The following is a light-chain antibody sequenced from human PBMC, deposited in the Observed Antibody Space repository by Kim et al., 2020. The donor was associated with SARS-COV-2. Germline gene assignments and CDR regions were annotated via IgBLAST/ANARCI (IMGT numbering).Light chain of an antibody. J-gene: IGLJ3*02. CDR2: GST. Sequence: RVSISCTGTSSNIGAGYEVHWYQQLPEAAPKLLIFGSTKRPSGVPDRVSGSKSGTSASLAITGLQAGDEADYYCQAYDTSLSGWVFGGGTKLTVL. CDR1: SSNIGAGYE. V-gene: IGLV1-40*01. CDR3: QAYDTSLSGWV.